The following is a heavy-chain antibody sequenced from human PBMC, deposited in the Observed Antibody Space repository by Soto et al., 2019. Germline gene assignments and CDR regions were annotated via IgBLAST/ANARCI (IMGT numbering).Heavy chain of an antibody. CDR1: GGSISSYY. CDR2: IHHSGST. Sequence: SETLSLTCTVSGGSISSYYWSWIRQPPGKGLEWIGYIHHSGSTNYNPSLKSRVTMSVDTSKNQFSLRLSSVTAADTAMYYCARGSSRWDYWGQGALVTVSS. CDR3: ARGSSRWDY. V-gene: IGHV4-59*12. J-gene: IGHJ4*02. D-gene: IGHD6-13*01.